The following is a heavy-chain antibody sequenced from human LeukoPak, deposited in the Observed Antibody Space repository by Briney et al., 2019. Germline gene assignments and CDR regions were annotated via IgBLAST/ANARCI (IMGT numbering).Heavy chain of an antibody. Sequence: PSETLSLTCTVSGGSISGYYWSWIRQPAGKGLEWIGRIYTSGSTNYNPSLKSRVTMSVDTSKNQFSLKLSSVTAADTAVYYCARDKQYQLLTRRATINWFDPWGQGTLVTVSS. CDR3: ARDKQYQLLTRRATINWFDP. J-gene: IGHJ5*02. CDR1: GGSISGYY. V-gene: IGHV4-4*07. D-gene: IGHD2-2*01. CDR2: IYTSGST.